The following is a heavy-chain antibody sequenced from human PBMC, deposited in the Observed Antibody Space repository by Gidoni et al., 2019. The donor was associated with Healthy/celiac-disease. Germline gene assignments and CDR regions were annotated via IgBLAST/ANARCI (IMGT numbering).Heavy chain of an antibody. CDR1: GCSISSISYY. J-gene: IGHJ3*02. Sequence: QLQLQASGPGLVKPSEPLSLTCTVSGCSISSISYYWGWIRQPPGKGLEWIGRIYYSGSTYYNPSLKSRVTISVDTSKNQFSLKLSSVTAADTAVYYCERLDGYNADAFDIWGQGTMVTVSS. D-gene: IGHD5-12*01. V-gene: IGHV4-39*07. CDR2: IYYSGST. CDR3: ERLDGYNADAFDI.